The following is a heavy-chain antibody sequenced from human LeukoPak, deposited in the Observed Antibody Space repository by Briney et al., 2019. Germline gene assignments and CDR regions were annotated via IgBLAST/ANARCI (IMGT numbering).Heavy chain of an antibody. CDR2: INHNGST. CDR1: GGSFSDNF. V-gene: IGHV4-34*01. CDR3: ARGRTCFDP. J-gene: IGHJ5*02. Sequence: SETLSLTCAVYGGSFSDNFWSCIRQPPGKGLEWIGEINHNGSTNYNPSLKSRVTISVDTSKNQFSLKLSSVTAADTAMYYCARGRTCFDPWGQGTLVTVSS.